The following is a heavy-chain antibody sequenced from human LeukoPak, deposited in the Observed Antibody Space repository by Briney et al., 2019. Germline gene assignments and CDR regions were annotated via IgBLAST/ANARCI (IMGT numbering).Heavy chain of an antibody. D-gene: IGHD6-6*01. CDR3: ARHAEKIAARPYYFDY. CDR1: GDSVSSNSGA. V-gene: IGHV6-1*01. J-gene: IGHJ4*02. Sequence: SQTLSLTCAISGDSVSSNSGAWNWIRQSPSRGLEWLGRTFYRSKWYNNYAESVKSRITINPDTSKNQFSLKLSSVTAADTAVYYCARHAEKIAARPYYFDYWGQGTLVTVSS. CDR2: TFYRSKWYN.